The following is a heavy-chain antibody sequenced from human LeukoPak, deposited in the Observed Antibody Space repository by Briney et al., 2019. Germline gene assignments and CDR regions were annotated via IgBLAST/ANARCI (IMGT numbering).Heavy chain of an antibody. D-gene: IGHD3-22*01. J-gene: IGHJ4*02. CDR3: ARDGSSGYYLNYFDY. V-gene: IGHV1-2*02. CDR2: INPNSGGT. CDR1: GYTFTGYY. Sequence: ASVKVSCKASGYTFTGYYMHWVRQAPGQGLEWMGWINPNSGGTNYAQKFQGRVTMTRDTSISTAYMELSRLRSDDTAVYYCARDGSSGYYLNYFDYWGQGTLVTVSS.